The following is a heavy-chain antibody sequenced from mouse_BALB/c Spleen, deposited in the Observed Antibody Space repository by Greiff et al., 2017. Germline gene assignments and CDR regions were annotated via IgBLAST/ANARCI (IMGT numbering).Heavy chain of an antibody. Sequence: QVQLQQSGPELVKPGASVRISCKASGYTFTSYYIHWVKQRPGQGLEWIGWIYPGNVNTKYNEKFKGKATLTADKSSSTAYMQLSSLTSEDSAVYFCARKEVYYLDYWGQGTTLTVSS. V-gene: IGHV1S56*01. CDR2: IYPGNVNT. D-gene: IGHD2-1*01. J-gene: IGHJ2*01. CDR1: GYTFTSYY. CDR3: ARKEVYYLDY.